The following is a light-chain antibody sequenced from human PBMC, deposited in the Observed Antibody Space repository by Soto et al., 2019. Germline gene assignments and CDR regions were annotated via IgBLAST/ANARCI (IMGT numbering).Light chain of an antibody. Sequence: DIQMTQSPSSLSASIGDRVTITCRASQRIVNFVNWYQQKSGQAPKFLVYAASTLQTGVPSRFSGNGSGTDFTLTVRNLQPEDFATYYCQQTYSAPLSFGGGTKVDIK. V-gene: IGKV1-39*01. J-gene: IGKJ4*01. CDR3: QQTYSAPLS. CDR1: QRIVNF. CDR2: AAS.